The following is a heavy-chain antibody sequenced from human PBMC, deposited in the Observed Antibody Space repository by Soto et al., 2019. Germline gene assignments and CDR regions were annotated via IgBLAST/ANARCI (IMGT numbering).Heavy chain of an antibody. D-gene: IGHD6-19*01. J-gene: IGHJ6*02. CDR3: ARRGGSGWYDYYYYYGMDV. Sequence: PGGSLRLSCAASGFTFSSYWMPWVRQAPGKGLVWVSRINSDGSGTSYADSVKGRFTISRDNAKNTLYLQMNSLRAEDTAVYYCARRGGSGWYDYYYYYGMDVWGQGTTVTVSS. CDR2: INSDGSGT. CDR1: GFTFSSYW. V-gene: IGHV3-74*01.